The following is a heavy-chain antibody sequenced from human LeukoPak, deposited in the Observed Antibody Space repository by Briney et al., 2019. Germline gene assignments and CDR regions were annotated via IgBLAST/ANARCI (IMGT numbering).Heavy chain of an antibody. CDR3: ARDTSIWSSSDY. J-gene: IGHJ4*02. CDR1: GYTLTGYS. Sequence: GASVKVSCKASGYTLTGYSMHWMRQAPEQGLEWMGRINPNSGGTNYAQKFQGRVTMTRDTSISTVYMELRRLRSDDTAVYYCARDTSIWSSSDYWGQGTLVTVSS. D-gene: IGHD2-2*01. V-gene: IGHV1-2*06. CDR2: INPNSGGT.